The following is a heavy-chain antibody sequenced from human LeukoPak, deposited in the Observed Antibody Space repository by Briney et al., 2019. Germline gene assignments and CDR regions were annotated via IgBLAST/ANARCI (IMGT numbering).Heavy chain of an antibody. CDR2: INPNSGGT. CDR1: GYTFTGYY. CDR3: ARARCSGGSCYPNWFDP. J-gene: IGHJ5*02. V-gene: IGHV1-2*02. Sequence: ASVNVSCKASGYTFTGYYMHWVRQAPGQGLEWMGWINPNSGGTNYAQKFQGRVTMTRDTSISTAYMELSRLRSDDTAVYYCARARCSGGSCYPNWFDPWGQGTLVTVSS. D-gene: IGHD2-15*01.